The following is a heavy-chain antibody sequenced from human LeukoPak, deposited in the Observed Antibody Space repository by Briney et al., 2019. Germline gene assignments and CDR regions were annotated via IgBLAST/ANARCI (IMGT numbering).Heavy chain of an antibody. V-gene: IGHV4-61*02. Sequence: PSETLSLTCTGSGGSISSGSYYWSWIRQPAGKGLEWIGRIYTSGSTNYNPSLKSRVTISVDTSKNQFSLKLSSVTAADTAVYYCARCRLLGYYYYYMDVWGKGTTVTVSS. CDR3: ARCRLLGYYYYYMDV. CDR2: IYTSGST. D-gene: IGHD2-8*02. J-gene: IGHJ6*03. CDR1: GGSISSGSYY.